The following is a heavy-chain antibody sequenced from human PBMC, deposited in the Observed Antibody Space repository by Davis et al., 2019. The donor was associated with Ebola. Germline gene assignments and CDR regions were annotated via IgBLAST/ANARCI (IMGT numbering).Heavy chain of an antibody. Sequence: SVKVSCKASGGTFSSYAISWVRQAPGQGLEWMGGIIPIFGTANYAQKFQGRVTITADESTSTAYMELSSLRSEDTAVYYCANAARRYSSSSGYYYYGMDVWGQGTTVTVSS. CDR1: GGTFSSYA. J-gene: IGHJ6*02. V-gene: IGHV1-69*13. CDR2: IIPIFGTA. D-gene: IGHD6-6*01. CDR3: ANAARRYSSSSGYYYYGMDV.